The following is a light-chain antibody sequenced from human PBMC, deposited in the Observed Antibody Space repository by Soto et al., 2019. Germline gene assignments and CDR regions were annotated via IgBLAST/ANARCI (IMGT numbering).Light chain of an antibody. CDR1: SNDVGAYNY. J-gene: IGLJ1*01. CDR3: SSYTSLRTLV. CDR2: EVS. V-gene: IGLV2-14*01. Sequence: QSVLTQPASVSGSPGQSITISCTGTSNDVGAYNYVSWYQQNPGKAPKLMIFEVSNRPSGVSGRFSGSKSGNTASLTISGLQAEDEADYYCSSYTSLRTLVFGTGTKLTVL.